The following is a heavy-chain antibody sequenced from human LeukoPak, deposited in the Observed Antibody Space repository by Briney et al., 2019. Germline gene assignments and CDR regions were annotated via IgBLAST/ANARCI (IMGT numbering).Heavy chain of an antibody. CDR1: GFTFSSYS. CDR2: ISSSSSYI. D-gene: IGHD3-9*01. V-gene: IGHV3-21*01. CDR3: ARDLGYDILTGYYPFDY. J-gene: IGHJ4*02. Sequence: GGSLRLSCAASGFTFSSYSMNWVRQAPGKGLEWVSSISSSSSYIYYADSVKGRFTISRDNAKNSLYLQMNSLRAEDTAVYYCARDLGYDILTGYYPFDYWGQGTLVTVSS.